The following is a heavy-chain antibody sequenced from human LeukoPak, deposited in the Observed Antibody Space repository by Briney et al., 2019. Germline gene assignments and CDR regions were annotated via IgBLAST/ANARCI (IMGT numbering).Heavy chain of an antibody. D-gene: IGHD5-24*01. V-gene: IGHV4-34*01. CDR2: INHSGST. Sequence: SETLSLTCAVYGGSFSGYYWSWIRQPPGKGLEWIGEINHSGSTNYNPSLKSRVTISVDTSKNQFSLKLSSVTAADTAVYYCARVLDGYKADYWGQGTLVTASS. J-gene: IGHJ4*02. CDR3: ARVLDGYKADY. CDR1: GGSFSGYY.